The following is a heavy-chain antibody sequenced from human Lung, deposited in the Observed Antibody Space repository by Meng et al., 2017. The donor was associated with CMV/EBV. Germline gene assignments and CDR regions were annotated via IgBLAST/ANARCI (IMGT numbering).Heavy chain of an antibody. J-gene: IGHJ4*02. Sequence: QVPRQDAGPGLVKPSGTLSLTCAVSGGSISSSNWWSWVRQPPGKGLEWIGEIYHSGSTNYNPSLKSRVTISVDKSKNQFSLKLSSVTAADTAVYYCASFPPPGKQWLVTDYWGQGTLVTVSS. CDR2: IYHSGST. CDR3: ASFPPPGKQWLVTDY. V-gene: IGHV4-4*02. CDR1: GGSISSSNW. D-gene: IGHD6-19*01.